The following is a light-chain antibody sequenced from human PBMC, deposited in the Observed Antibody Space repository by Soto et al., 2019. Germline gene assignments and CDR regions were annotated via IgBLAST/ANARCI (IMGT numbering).Light chain of an antibody. V-gene: IGKV3-20*01. CDR2: GAS. Sequence: EIVLTQSPGTLSLSPGERATLSCRASQSVSSSYLAWYQQKPGQAPRLLIYGASSRATGNPDRFSGGGSATDFTLTISRLAPEDFAVYYWQQYGSSPLTFGGGTKVEIK. J-gene: IGKJ4*01. CDR3: QQYGSSPLT. CDR1: QSVSSSY.